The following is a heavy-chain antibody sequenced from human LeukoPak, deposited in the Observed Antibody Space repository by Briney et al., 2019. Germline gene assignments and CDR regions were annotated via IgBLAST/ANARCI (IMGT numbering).Heavy chain of an antibody. Sequence: SVKVSCKASGGTFSSYAISWVRQAPGQGLEWMGGIIPIFGTANYAQKFQGRVTITADKSTSTAYMELSSLRSEDTAVYYCASSGSYPYYYYMDVWGKGATVTVSS. D-gene: IGHD1-26*01. CDR1: GGTFSSYA. CDR2: IIPIFGTA. J-gene: IGHJ6*03. V-gene: IGHV1-69*06. CDR3: ASSGSYPYYYYMDV.